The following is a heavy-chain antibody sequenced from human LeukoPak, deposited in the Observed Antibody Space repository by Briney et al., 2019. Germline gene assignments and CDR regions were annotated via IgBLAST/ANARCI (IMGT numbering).Heavy chain of an antibody. V-gene: IGHV4-4*07. J-gene: IGHJ1*01. CDR3: ARDEAYCGGDCYRGYFQH. CDR2: IYTSGST. CDR1: GGSISSYY. D-gene: IGHD2-21*02. Sequence: SETLSLTCTVSGGSISSYYWSWIRQPAGKGLEWIGRIYTSGSTNYNPSLKSRVTMSVDTPKNQFSLKLSSVTAADTAVYYCARDEAYCGGDCYRGYFQHWGQGTLVTVSS.